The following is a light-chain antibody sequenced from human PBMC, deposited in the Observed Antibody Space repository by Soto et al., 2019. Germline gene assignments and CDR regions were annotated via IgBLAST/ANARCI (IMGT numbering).Light chain of an antibody. J-gene: IGLJ3*02. CDR1: SSNIGTNY. V-gene: IGLV1-47*02. CDR3: AAWDGSLSGWM. CDR2: GSN. Sequence: QSVLTQPPSASGTPGQRVTNSCSGSSSNIGTNYVYWYQQLTGTAPKLLIDGSNQRPSGVPDRFSGFKSGTSASLAISGLRSEDEADYYCAAWDGSLSGWMFGGGTKLTVL.